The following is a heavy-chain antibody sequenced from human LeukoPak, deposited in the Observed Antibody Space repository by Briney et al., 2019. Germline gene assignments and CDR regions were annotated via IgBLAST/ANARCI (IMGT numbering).Heavy chain of an antibody. D-gene: IGHD3-3*01. CDR1: GGSISSYY. Sequence: SETLSLTCTVSGGSISSYYWSWIRQPPGKGLGWIGYIYYSGSTYYNPSLKSRVTISVDTSKNQFSLKLSSVTAADTAVYYCARHHDFWSGYDLGYFDYWGQGTLVTVSS. V-gene: IGHV4-59*04. CDR2: IYYSGST. J-gene: IGHJ4*02. CDR3: ARHHDFWSGYDLGYFDY.